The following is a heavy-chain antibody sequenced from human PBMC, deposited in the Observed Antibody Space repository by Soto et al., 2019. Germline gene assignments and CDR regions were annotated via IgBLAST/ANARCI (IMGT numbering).Heavy chain of an antibody. CDR2: ISYDGSNK. J-gene: IGHJ6*02. V-gene: IGHV3-33*01. D-gene: IGHD2-2*02. CDR1: GFSFRDYG. Sequence: GGSLRLSCAASGFSFRDYGMHWVRQAPGKGLEWVAVISYDGSNKFYGDSVKGRFTISRDNSKNTVYLQMDSLRTEDTAVYYCESDCSSHTCYRQGGMDVWGQGTTVTVSS. CDR3: ESDCSSHTCYRQGGMDV.